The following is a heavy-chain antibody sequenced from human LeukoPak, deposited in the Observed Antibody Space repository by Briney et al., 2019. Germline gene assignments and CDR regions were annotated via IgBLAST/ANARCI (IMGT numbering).Heavy chain of an antibody. Sequence: GGSLRLSCAASGFTFSSYAMSWVRQAPGKGLEWVSAISGSGGSTYYADSVKGRFTISRDNSKNTLYLQMNSLRAEDTAVYYCPSPPPPNYYYYNWEAWAKGPRSPSP. J-gene: IGHJ6*03. V-gene: IGHV3-23*01. CDR2: ISGSGGST. CDR3: PSPPPPNYYYYNWEA. CDR1: GFTFSSYA.